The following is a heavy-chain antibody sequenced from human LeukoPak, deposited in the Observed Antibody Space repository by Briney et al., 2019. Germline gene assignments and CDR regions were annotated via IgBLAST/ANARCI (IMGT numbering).Heavy chain of an antibody. V-gene: IGHV1-69-2*01. CDR2: VDPEDGET. J-gene: IGHJ3*02. D-gene: IGHD3-16*01. CDR3: ATGGDGLRAFDI. CDR1: GGTFSSYA. Sequence: ASVKVSCKASGGTFSSYAISWVQQAPGKGLEWMGLVDPEDGETIYAKKFQGRVTITADTSTDTAYMELSSLRSEDTAVYYCATGGDGLRAFDIWGQGTMVTVSS.